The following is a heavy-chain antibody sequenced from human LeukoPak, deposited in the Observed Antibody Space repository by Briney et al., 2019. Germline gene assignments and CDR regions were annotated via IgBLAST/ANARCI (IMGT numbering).Heavy chain of an antibody. CDR3: ARDYADYVGYFFFDY. CDR2: ICSGGGTT. CDR1: GFTFNNYA. J-gene: IGHJ4*02. Sequence: GGSLRLSCAPSGFTFNNYAMSGVPDAPGEGGEWVSSICSGGGTTYYADSAKGLFTISRDNSQNTLYLQMNSLRAEDTAVYYCARDYADYVGYFFFDYWGQGTLVTVSS. V-gene: IGHV3-23*01. D-gene: IGHD4-17*01.